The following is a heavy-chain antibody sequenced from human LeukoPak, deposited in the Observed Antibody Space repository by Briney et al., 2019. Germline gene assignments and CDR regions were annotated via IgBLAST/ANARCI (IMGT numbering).Heavy chain of an antibody. V-gene: IGHV3-48*04. Sequence: PGGSLRLSRAASGFTFSSFSMNWVRQAPGKGLEWLSYILHNSATIYYANSVKGRFTISRDNAKNSLYLQMNSLRAEDTAVYYCARAYYYGSGSYPDSWGQGTLVTVSS. J-gene: IGHJ5*01. CDR3: ARAYYYGSGSYPDS. CDR2: ILHNSATI. D-gene: IGHD3-10*01. CDR1: GFTFSSFS.